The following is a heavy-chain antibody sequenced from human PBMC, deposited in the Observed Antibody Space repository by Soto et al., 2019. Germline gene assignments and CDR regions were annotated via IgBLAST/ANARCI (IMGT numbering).Heavy chain of an antibody. V-gene: IGHV3-23*01. CDR2: ISGSGGST. J-gene: IGHJ3*02. CDR3: AKDPFVYDFLI. Sequence: GGSLRLSYAASGFNFISYAMRWIRQAPGKGLEWVSAISGSGGSTYYADSVKGRFTISRDNSKNTLYLQMNSLRAEVTAVYYCAKDPFVYDFLIWGQGTMVTVSS. D-gene: IGHD3-3*01. CDR1: GFNFISYA.